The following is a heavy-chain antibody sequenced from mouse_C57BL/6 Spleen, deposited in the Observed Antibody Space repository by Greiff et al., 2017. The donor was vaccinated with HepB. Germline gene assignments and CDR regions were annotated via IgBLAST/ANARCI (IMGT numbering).Heavy chain of an antibody. J-gene: IGHJ1*03. CDR2: IYPRSGNT. Sequence: VQLVESGAELARPGASVKLSCKASGYTFTSYGISWVKQRTGQGLEWIGEIYPRSGNTYYNEKFKGKATLTADKSSSTAYMELRSLTSEDSAVYFCARSTHYYGSSYRYFDVWGTGTTVTVSS. V-gene: IGHV1-81*01. CDR1: GYTFTSYG. CDR3: ARSTHYYGSSYRYFDV. D-gene: IGHD1-1*01.